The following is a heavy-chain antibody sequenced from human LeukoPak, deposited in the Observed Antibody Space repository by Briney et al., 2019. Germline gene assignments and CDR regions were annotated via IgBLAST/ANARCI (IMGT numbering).Heavy chain of an antibody. CDR1: GGTFSSHA. CDR3: ARGRTTGEFDY. V-gene: IGHV1-69*05. Sequence: SVKVSCKASGGTFSSHAISWVRQAPGQGLEWMGGINPIFHTPTYAKKFQGRLTITKDESMSTASMDLSSLISDDTAVYCARGRTTGEFDYWGQETLVTVSS. D-gene: IGHD4-11*01. CDR2: INPIFHTP. J-gene: IGHJ4*02.